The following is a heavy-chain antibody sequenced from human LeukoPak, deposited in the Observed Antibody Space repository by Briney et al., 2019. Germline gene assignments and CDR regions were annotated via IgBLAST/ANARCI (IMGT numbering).Heavy chain of an antibody. Sequence: PGGSLRLSCAASGFTFSSYGIHWVRQAPGKGLECVGRIKSKTDGETTDYAAPVKGRFTISRDDSKNMLYLQMNSLKSEDTAVYYCTADLPPPRGYDYPFDYWGQGSLVTVSS. CDR3: TADLPPPRGYDYPFDY. CDR2: IKSKTDGETT. V-gene: IGHV3-15*01. CDR1: GFTFSSYG. J-gene: IGHJ4*02. D-gene: IGHD5-12*01.